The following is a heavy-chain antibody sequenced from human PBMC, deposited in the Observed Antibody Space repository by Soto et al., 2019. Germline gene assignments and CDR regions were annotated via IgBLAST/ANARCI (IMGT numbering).Heavy chain of an antibody. CDR2: VNPSSGTT. V-gene: IGHV1-46*03. CDR1: GYTFTRYA. CDR3: GREYYYGSGNYNRLDV. J-gene: IGHJ6*02. Sequence: ASVKVSCKASGYTFTRYAILWVRQAPGQGLEWMGVVNPSSGTTTYAQKFHGRVAMTRDTSTSTVYMELSSLRSKDTAVYYCGREYYYGSGNYNRLDVWGQGTTVTVSS. D-gene: IGHD3-10*01.